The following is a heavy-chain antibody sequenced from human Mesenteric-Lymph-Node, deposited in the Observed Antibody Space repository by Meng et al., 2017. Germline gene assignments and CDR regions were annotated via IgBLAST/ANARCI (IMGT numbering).Heavy chain of an antibody. CDR2: IRSKTYGGTA. J-gene: IGHJ4*01. D-gene: IGHD2-21*01. CDR3: TRDPPPCGVEGYSDT. V-gene: IGHV3-49*04. Sequence: GESLKISCEASGFSVNDYGLSWVRQAPGKGLEWVAPIRSKTYGGTAQYAASVKGRFTIARDEYKSTTHLKMDSLKSEDTAVYYCTRDPPPCGVEGYSDTWGQGTLVTVSS. CDR1: GFSVNDYG.